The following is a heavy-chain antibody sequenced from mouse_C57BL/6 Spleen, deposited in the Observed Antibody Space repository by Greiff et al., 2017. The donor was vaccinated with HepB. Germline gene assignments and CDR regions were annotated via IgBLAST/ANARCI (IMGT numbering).Heavy chain of an antibody. J-gene: IGHJ1*03. D-gene: IGHD1-1*01. Sequence: EVKLMESGGGLVQPGGSMKLSCVASGFTFSNYWMNWVRQSPEKGLEWVAQIRLKSDNYATHYAESVKGRFTISRDDSKSSVYLQMNNLRAEDTGIYYCTASTTGQDWYFDVWGTGTTVTVSS. CDR2: IRLKSDNYAT. CDR3: TASTTGQDWYFDV. CDR1: GFTFSNYW. V-gene: IGHV6-3*01.